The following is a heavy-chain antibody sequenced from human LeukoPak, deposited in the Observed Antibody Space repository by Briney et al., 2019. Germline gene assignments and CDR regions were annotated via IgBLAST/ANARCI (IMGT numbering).Heavy chain of an antibody. CDR3: ARGCSSTSCYGY. V-gene: IGHV3-21*01. Sequence: GRSLRLSCAASGFTFSSYGMHWVRQAPGTGLEWVSSISSSSSYIYYADSVKGRFTISRDNAKSSLYLQMNSLRAEDTAVYYCARGCSSTSCYGYWGQGTLVTVSS. D-gene: IGHD2-2*01. CDR1: GFTFSSYG. CDR2: ISSSSSYI. J-gene: IGHJ4*02.